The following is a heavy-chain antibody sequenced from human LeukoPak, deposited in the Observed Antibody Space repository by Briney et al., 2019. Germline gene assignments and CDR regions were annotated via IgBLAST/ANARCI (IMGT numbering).Heavy chain of an antibody. CDR3: ARDRNFGATLDY. CDR2: ISWNSGSI. Sequence: AGGSLRLSCAASGFTFDDYAMHWVRQAPGKGLEWVSGISWNSGSIGYADSVKGRFTISRDNAKNSLYLQMNSLRAEDTALYYCARDRNFGATLDYWGQGTLVTVSS. V-gene: IGHV3-9*01. D-gene: IGHD1-26*01. CDR1: GFTFDDYA. J-gene: IGHJ4*02.